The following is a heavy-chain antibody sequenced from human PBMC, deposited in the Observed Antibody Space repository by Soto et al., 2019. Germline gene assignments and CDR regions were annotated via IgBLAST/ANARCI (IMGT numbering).Heavy chain of an antibody. D-gene: IGHD3-3*01. Sequence: ASVKVSCKASGYTFTSYGISWVRQAPGQGLEWMGWISAYNGNTNYAQKLQGRVTMTTDTSTSTAYMELRSLRSDDTAVYYCARDLDFGLPNGVTWFDHWGQGTMVTVS. CDR2: ISAYNGNT. J-gene: IGHJ5*02. CDR1: GYTFTSYG. V-gene: IGHV1-18*01. CDR3: ARDLDFGLPNGVTWFDH.